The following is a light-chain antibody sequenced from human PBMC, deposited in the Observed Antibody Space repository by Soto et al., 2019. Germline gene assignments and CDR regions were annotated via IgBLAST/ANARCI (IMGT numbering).Light chain of an antibody. J-gene: IGKJ3*01. CDR3: QQYNSYPS. Sequence: DIQMTQSPSTLSGSVGDRVTITCRASQTISSWLAWYQQKPGKAPKLLIYKASTLKSGVPSRFSGSGSGTEFTLTISSLQPDDFATYYCQQYNSYPSFGPGTKVDIK. CDR1: QTISSW. V-gene: IGKV1-5*03. CDR2: KAS.